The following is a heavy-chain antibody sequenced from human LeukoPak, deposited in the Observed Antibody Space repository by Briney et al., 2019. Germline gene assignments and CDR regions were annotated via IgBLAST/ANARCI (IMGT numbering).Heavy chain of an antibody. J-gene: IGHJ4*02. Sequence: SETLSLTCTVSGGSISSGGYYWSWIRQHPGKGLEWIGYIYYSGSTYYNPSLKSRVTISVDTSKNQFSLKLSSVTAADTAVDYCASGSLKSEDYWGQGTLVTVSS. CDR3: ASGSLKSEDY. CDR2: IYYSGST. D-gene: IGHD1-26*01. V-gene: IGHV4-31*03. CDR1: GGSISSGGYY.